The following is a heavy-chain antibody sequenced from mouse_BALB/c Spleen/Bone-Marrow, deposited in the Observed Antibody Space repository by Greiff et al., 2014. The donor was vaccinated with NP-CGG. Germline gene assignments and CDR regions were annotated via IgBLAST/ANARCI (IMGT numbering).Heavy chain of an antibody. V-gene: IGHV5-9-1*01. J-gene: IGHJ1*01. CDR3: ARHGGGSSLWYFDV. CDR1: GFTFSSYA. CDR2: INSGGSDT. D-gene: IGHD1-1*01. Sequence: EVMLVESGGGLVKPGGSLKLSCAAPGFTFSSYAMSWVRQTPEKRLEWVAIINSGGSDTYYPDSVKGRFTISRDNDKNTLYLQMSSLRSEDTAMYYCARHGGGSSLWYFDVWGAGTTVTVSS.